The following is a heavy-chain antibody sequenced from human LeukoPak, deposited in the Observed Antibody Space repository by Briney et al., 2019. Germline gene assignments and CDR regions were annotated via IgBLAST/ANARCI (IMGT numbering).Heavy chain of an antibody. CDR2: IYVTGST. CDR1: GGSIGTYY. J-gene: IGHJ6*03. V-gene: IGHV4-59*08. Sequence: PSETLSLTCIVSGGSIGTYYWRWIRQSPGKGLEWIGYIYVTGSTRYYPYLQSRVTISVDTSRNHFFLKMSSVTAADTAVYYCARHIGGGIEDMDVWGTGTKVTVSS. CDR3: ARHIGGGIEDMDV. D-gene: IGHD3-16*02.